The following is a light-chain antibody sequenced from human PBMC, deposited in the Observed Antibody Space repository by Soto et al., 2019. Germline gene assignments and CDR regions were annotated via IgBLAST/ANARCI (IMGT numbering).Light chain of an antibody. CDR2: GAS. CDR3: HQYGTSPLT. Sequence: EIVLTQSPGTLSLSPGERATLSCRASQSVSNNYLAWTQQKPGRAPRLLIYGASTRATGVPDTFSASGSGTDFTLTITRLEPEDFAVYYCHQYGTSPLTFGGGTKVEIK. J-gene: IGKJ4*01. V-gene: IGKV3-20*01. CDR1: QSVSNNY.